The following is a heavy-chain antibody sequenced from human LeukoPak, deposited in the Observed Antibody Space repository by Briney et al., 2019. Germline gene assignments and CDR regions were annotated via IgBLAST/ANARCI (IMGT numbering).Heavy chain of an antibody. Sequence: PGGSLRLSCVASGFTFSDFWMSWVRQAPGKGLECVASTNEAGGDKLYVDSVKGRFTISRDNSKNSLSLQMNSLTAEDTAIYYCAIATTGRGAFGSWGQGTLVSVSS. D-gene: IGHD1-1*01. CDR1: GFTFSDFW. CDR3: AIATTGRGAFGS. J-gene: IGHJ4*02. V-gene: IGHV3-7*01. CDR2: TNEAGGDK.